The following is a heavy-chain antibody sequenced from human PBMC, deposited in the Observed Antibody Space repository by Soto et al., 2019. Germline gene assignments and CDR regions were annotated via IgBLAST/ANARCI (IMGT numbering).Heavy chain of an antibody. Sequence: QVQLVQSGAEVKKPGSSVKVSCKASGGTFSSYAISWVRQAPGQGLEWMGGIIPIFGTANYAQKFQGRVTITADEATSTASMELSSLRSEDTAVYYCASPYYDILTGYYNHYFDYWGQGTLVTVSS. CDR3: ASPYYDILTGYYNHYFDY. D-gene: IGHD3-9*01. CDR1: GGTFSSYA. J-gene: IGHJ4*02. CDR2: IIPIFGTA. V-gene: IGHV1-69*01.